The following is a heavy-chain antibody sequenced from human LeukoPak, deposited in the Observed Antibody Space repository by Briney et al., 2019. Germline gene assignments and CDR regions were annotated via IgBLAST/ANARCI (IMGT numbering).Heavy chain of an antibody. Sequence: PGGSLRLSCAASGLTFSSYAMHWVRQAPGKGLEWVAVISYDGSNKYYADSVKGRFTISRDNSKNTLYLQMNSLRAEDTAVYYCAREWGGDYFDYWGQGTLVTVSS. CDR2: ISYDGSNK. D-gene: IGHD3-16*01. V-gene: IGHV3-30-3*01. J-gene: IGHJ4*02. CDR3: AREWGGDYFDY. CDR1: GLTFSSYA.